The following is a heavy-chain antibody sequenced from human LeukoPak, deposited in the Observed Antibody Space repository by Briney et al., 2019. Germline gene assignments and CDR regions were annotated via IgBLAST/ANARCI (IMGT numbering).Heavy chain of an antibody. D-gene: IGHD6-13*01. V-gene: IGHV3-11*04. J-gene: IGHJ4*02. Sequence: PGGSLKLSCAASGFTFSDYYMSWIRQAPGKGLEWVSYISSSGSTIYYADSVKGRFTISRYNAKNSLYLQMNSLRAEDTAVYYCARAQAAGNACDYWGQGTLVTVSS. CDR2: ISSSGSTI. CDR3: ARAQAAGNACDY. CDR1: GFTFSDYY.